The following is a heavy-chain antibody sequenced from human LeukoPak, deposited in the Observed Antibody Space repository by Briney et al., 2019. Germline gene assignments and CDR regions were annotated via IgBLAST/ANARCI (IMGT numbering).Heavy chain of an antibody. CDR1: GFTFSSYW. Sequence: GGSLRLSCAASGFTFSSYWMTWVRQAPGKGLEWVANINQDGSERYSVDSAKGRFTISRDNAKNSLYLQMTSLRAEDTAVYFCARDFLTGPNTGGAFDIWGQGTMVTVSS. D-gene: IGHD3-10*01. CDR3: ARDFLTGPNTGGAFDI. V-gene: IGHV3-7*01. CDR2: INQDGSER. J-gene: IGHJ3*02.